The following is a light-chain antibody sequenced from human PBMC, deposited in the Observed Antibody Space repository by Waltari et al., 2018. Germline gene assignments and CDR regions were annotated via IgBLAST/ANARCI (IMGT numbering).Light chain of an antibody. CDR1: NIGSQS. Sequence: SYVLTQPPSVSVAPGQTARITCARFNIGSQSVHWYQQKEGRAPVLVVYDDDDRPSGIPERFSGSNSENTATLTISRVEAGEEADYYCQVWDSSSDYWVFGGGTKLTVL. V-gene: IGLV3-21*02. J-gene: IGLJ3*02. CDR2: DDD. CDR3: QVWDSSSDYWV.